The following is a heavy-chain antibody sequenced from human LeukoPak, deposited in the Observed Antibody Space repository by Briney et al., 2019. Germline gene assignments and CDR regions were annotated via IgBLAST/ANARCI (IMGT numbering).Heavy chain of an antibody. V-gene: IGHV5-51*01. CDR3: ATPHTFGDEPFDM. D-gene: IGHD3-10*01. Sequence: GESLKISCKASGNSITTYWIGWVRQKPGKGLEWMGLIFPGDSDTKYSPSFQGQVTISADKSISTAYLQWSSLKASDTAMYYCATPHTFGDEPFDMWGQGTMVIVSS. CDR1: GNSITTYW. CDR2: IFPGDSDT. J-gene: IGHJ3*02.